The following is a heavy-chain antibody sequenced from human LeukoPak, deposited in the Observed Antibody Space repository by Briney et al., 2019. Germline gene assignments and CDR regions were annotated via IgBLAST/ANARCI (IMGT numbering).Heavy chain of an antibody. D-gene: IGHD5-12*01. J-gene: IGHJ4*02. CDR1: EFSVGSNY. V-gene: IGHV3-66*01. CDR3: ARGPSGHHNT. CDR2: IYSGGST. Sequence: GGSLRLSCAASEFSVGSNYMTWVRQAPGKGLEWVSLIYSGGSTYHADSVKGRFTISRDNSKNTLYLQMNSLRAEDTAVYYCARGPSGHHNTGGQGTLVTVSS.